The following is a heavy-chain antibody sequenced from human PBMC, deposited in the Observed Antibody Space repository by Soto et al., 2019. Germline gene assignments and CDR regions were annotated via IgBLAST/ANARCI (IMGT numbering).Heavy chain of an antibody. D-gene: IGHD3-9*01. V-gene: IGHV3-30-3*01. CDR3: ARDRYSRRGVTGGFDY. CDR1: GFTFSSYA. J-gene: IGHJ4*02. CDR2: ISYDGSNK. Sequence: QVQLVESGGGVVQPGRSLRLSCAASGFTFSSYAMHWVRQAPGKGLEWVAVISYDGSNKYYADSVKGRFTISRDNSKNTLDLQMNSLRAEDTAVYYCARDRYSRRGVTGGFDYWGQGTLVTVSS.